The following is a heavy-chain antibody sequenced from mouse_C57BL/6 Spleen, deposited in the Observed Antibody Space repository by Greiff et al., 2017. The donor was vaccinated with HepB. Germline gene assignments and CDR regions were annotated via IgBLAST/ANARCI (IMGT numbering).Heavy chain of an antibody. CDR2: INPNNGGT. D-gene: IGHD2-3*01. CDR1: GYTFTDYY. CDR3: ASLDGYYVRDY. J-gene: IGHJ2*01. V-gene: IGHV1-26*01. Sequence: EVQLQQSGPELVKPGASVKISCKASGYTFTDYYMNWVKQSHGKSLEWIGDINPNNGGTSYNQKFKGKATLTVDKSSSTAYMELRSLTSEDSAVYYCASLDGYYVRDYWGQGTTLTVSS.